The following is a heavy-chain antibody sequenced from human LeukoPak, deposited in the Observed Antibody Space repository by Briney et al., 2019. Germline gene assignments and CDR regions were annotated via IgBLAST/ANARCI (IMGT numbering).Heavy chain of an antibody. D-gene: IGHD3-22*01. V-gene: IGHV3-9*01. CDR2: ISWNSGSI. Sequence: PGGSLRLSCAASGFTFSSYSMNWVRQAPGKGLEWVSGISWNSGSIGYADSVKGRFTISRDNAKNSLYLQMNSLSAEDTALYYCARGNSHYDSSGPWGQGTLVTVSS. CDR3: ARGNSHYDSSGP. CDR1: GFTFSSYS. J-gene: IGHJ5*02.